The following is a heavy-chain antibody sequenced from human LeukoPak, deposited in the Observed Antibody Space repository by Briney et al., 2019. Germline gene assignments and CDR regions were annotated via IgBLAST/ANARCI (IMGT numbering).Heavy chain of an antibody. CDR3: ARHARGAGGDDAFDI. D-gene: IGHD2-21*01. CDR2: IYYSGST. V-gene: IGHV4-39*01. J-gene: IGHJ3*02. CDR1: GGSISSSSYY. Sequence: PSETLSLTCTVSGGSISSSSYYWGWIRQPPGKGLEWIGSIYYSGSTYYNPSLKSRVTISVDTSKIQFSLRLSSVTAADTAVYYCARHARGAGGDDAFDIWGQGTMVTVSS.